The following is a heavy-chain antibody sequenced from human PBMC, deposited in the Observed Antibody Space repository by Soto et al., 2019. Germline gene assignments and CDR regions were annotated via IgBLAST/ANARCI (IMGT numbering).Heavy chain of an antibody. CDR1: GGSFSGYY. D-gene: IGHD1-26*01. Sequence: QVQLQQWGAGLLKPSETLSLTCAVYGGSFSGYYWSWIRQPPGKGLEWIGDINHSGSTNYNPSLKSRVIISVNTSKNQFSLRLSYVAAADTAVYYCARGIVRILPPYYYYYYCMDVGGQVTTVTVS. V-gene: IGHV4-34*01. CDR3: ARGIVRILPPYYYYYYCMDV. CDR2: INHSGST. J-gene: IGHJ6*02.